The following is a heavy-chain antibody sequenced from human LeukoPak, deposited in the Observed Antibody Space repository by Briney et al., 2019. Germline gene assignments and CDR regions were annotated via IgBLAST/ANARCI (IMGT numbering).Heavy chain of an antibody. CDR3: ARGQEDYGDYVPFDY. Sequence: GGSLRLSCAASGFTFSSYSMNWVRQAPGKGLEWVSYISSSSSTIYYADSVKGRFTISRDNAKNSLYLQMNSLRAEDTAVYYCARGQEDYGDYVPFDYWGQGTLVTVSS. D-gene: IGHD4-17*01. V-gene: IGHV3-48*04. CDR1: GFTFSSYS. J-gene: IGHJ4*02. CDR2: ISSSSSTI.